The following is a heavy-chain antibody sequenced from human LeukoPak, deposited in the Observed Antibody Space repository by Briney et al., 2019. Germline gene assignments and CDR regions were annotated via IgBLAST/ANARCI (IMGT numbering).Heavy chain of an antibody. CDR3: AREGYYYDSSGYFGY. J-gene: IGHJ4*02. V-gene: IGHV1-18*01. CDR2: ISAYNGNT. D-gene: IGHD3-22*01. Sequence: ASVKVSCKASGYTFTSYGISWVRQAPGQGLEWMGWISAYNGNTNYAQKLQGRVTMTTDTSTSTAYMELRSLRSDDTAVYYCAREGYYYDSSGYFGYWGQGTLVTVSS. CDR1: GYTFTSYG.